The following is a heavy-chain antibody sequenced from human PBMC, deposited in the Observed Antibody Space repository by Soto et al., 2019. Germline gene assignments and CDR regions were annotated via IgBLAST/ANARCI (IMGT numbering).Heavy chain of an antibody. Sequence: QVQLQQWGAGLLKPSETLSLTCAVYGGSFSGYYWSWIRQPPGKGLEWIGEINHSGSTNYNPSLKSRVTISVDTSKNQFSLKLSSVTAADTAVYYCARRQYCSSTSCYSPRDYYYYYGMDVWGQGTTVTVSS. CDR3: ARRQYCSSTSCYSPRDYYYYYGMDV. CDR2: INHSGST. CDR1: GGSFSGYY. D-gene: IGHD2-2*01. J-gene: IGHJ6*02. V-gene: IGHV4-34*01.